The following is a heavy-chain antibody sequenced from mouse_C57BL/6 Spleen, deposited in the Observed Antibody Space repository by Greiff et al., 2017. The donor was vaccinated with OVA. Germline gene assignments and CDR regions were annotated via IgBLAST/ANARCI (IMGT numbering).Heavy chain of an antibody. D-gene: IGHD2-3*01. CDR2: ISSGGSYT. CDR1: GFTFSSYG. Sequence: EVMLVESGGDLVKPGGSLKLSCAASGFTFSSYGMSWVRQTPDKRLEWVATISSGGSYTYSPDSVKGRFTISRDNAKNTLYLQMSSLKSEDTAMYYCARIDDGTSFAYWGQGTLVTVSA. J-gene: IGHJ3*01. CDR3: ARIDDGTSFAY. V-gene: IGHV5-6*01.